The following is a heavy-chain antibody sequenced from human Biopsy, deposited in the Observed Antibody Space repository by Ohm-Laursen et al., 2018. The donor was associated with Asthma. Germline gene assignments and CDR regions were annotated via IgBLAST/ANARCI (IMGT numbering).Heavy chain of an antibody. CDR3: ARCQVGYSSGWSLLLKKIYYSGMDV. CDR2: IITVFGTT. D-gene: IGHD6-19*01. V-gene: IGHV1-69*01. J-gene: IGHJ6*02. Sequence: SSVKVSCKAPGGTFSNFAISWVRQAPGQGLEWLGGIITVFGTTNYAQKFQGRVTITADESTSTAYMEVTSLRSEDTAIYYCARCQVGYSSGWSLLLKKIYYSGMDVWGQGPAVPVSS. CDR1: GGTFSNFA.